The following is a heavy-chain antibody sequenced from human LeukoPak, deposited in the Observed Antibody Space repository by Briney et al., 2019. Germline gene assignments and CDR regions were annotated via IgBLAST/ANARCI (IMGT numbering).Heavy chain of an antibody. CDR2: IIPIFGTA. Sequence: ASVKVSCKASGGTFSSYAISWVRQAPGQGLEWMGGIIPIFGTANYAQKFQGRVTITTDESTSTAYMELSSLRSEDTAVYYCARVQTSLVLDWGQGTLVTVSS. V-gene: IGHV1-69*05. J-gene: IGHJ4*02. CDR1: GGTFSSYA. CDR3: ARVQTSLVLD. D-gene: IGHD3-3*01.